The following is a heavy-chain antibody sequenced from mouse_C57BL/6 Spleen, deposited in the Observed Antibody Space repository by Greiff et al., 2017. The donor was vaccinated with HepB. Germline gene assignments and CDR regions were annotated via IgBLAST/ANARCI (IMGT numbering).Heavy chain of an antibody. CDR3: ARSGTSWYFDV. CDR1: GYTFTNYW. CDR2: IYPGGGYT. D-gene: IGHD4-1*01. Sequence: QVQLQESGAELVRPGTSVKMSCKASGYTFTNYWIGWAKQRPGHGLEWIGDIYPGGGYTNYNEKFKGKATLTADKSSSTAYMQFSSLTSEDSAIYYCARSGTSWYFDVWGTGTTVTVSS. J-gene: IGHJ1*03. V-gene: IGHV1-63*01.